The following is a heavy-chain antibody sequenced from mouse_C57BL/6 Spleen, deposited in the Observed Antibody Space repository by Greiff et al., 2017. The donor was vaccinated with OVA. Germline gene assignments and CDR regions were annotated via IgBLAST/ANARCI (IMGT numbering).Heavy chain of an antibody. CDR3: ARGPHYGSSWGAY. CDR2: INPNYGTT. Sequence: EVQLQQSGPELVKPGASVKISCKASGYSFPDSTMNWVKQSNGKSLEWIGVINPNYGTTSYNQKFKGKATLTVDQSSSTAYMQLNSLTSEDSAVYYCARGPHYGSSWGAYWGQGTLVTVSA. CDR1: GYSFPDST. D-gene: IGHD1-1*01. V-gene: IGHV1-39*01. J-gene: IGHJ3*01.